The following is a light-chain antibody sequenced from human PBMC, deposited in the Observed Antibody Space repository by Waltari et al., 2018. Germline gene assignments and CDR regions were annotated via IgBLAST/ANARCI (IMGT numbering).Light chain of an antibody. CDR2: EAS. Sequence: DIQMTQSPSSLSASVGDRVTITCQASQDISTYLNWYQQKPGKAPKLLIYEASNLETGVPSRFSGSGSGTDFSFTISSLQPEDIATYYCQQYDDVPPITFGQGTRLEIK. V-gene: IGKV1-33*01. CDR3: QQYDDVPPIT. J-gene: IGKJ5*01. CDR1: QDISTY.